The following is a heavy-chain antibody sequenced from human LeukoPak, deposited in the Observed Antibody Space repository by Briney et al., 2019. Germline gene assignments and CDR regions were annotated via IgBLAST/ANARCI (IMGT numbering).Heavy chain of an antibody. J-gene: IGHJ4*02. CDR1: GGSFSGYY. V-gene: IGHV3-21*01. D-gene: IGHD3-3*01. CDR2: ISSRSSYI. Sequence: PSETLSLTCAVYGGSFSGYYWSWIRQPPGKGLEWVSSISSRSSYIFYADSVKGRFTISRDNAKKSLYLQMNSLRAEDTAVYYCASGVNYFDYWGQGTLVTVSS. CDR3: ASGVNYFDY.